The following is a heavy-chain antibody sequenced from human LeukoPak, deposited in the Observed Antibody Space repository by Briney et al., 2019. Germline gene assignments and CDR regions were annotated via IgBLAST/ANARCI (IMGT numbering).Heavy chain of an antibody. CDR2: MSSSGSTI. CDR3: ARESRQWLVLGGVDY. Sequence: GGSLRLSCAASGFTFSDYYMSWIRQAPGKGLEWVSYMSSSGSTIYYADSVKGRFTISRDNAKNSLYLQMNSLRAEDTAVYYCARESRQWLVLGGVDYWGQGTLVTVSS. V-gene: IGHV3-11*04. CDR1: GFTFSDYY. D-gene: IGHD6-19*01. J-gene: IGHJ4*02.